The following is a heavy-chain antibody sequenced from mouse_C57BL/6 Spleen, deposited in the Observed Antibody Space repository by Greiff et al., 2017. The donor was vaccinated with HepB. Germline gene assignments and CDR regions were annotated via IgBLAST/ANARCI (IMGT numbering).Heavy chain of an antibody. D-gene: IGHD4-1*01. CDR1: GFNIKDDY. CDR3: TTSPLITGTNAMDY. V-gene: IGHV14-4*01. J-gene: IGHJ4*01. CDR2: IDPENGDT. Sequence: EVQLQQSGAELVRPGASVKLSCTASGFNIKDDYMHWVKQRPEQGLEWIGWIDPENGDTEYASKFQGKATITADTSSNTAYLQLSSLTSEDTAVYYCTTSPLITGTNAMDYWGQGTSVTVSS.